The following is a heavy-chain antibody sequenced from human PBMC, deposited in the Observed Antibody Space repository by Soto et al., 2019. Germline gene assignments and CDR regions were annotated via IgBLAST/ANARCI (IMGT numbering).Heavy chain of an antibody. Sequence: EVQLVQSGGGLVQPGGSLRLSCVGSGFTFTDFYMNWVRQAPGKGLEWVANISPDGTETNYVESVRGRFTPSRDKAKNSLFLQMNSVRADDTALYYCAGWGGHDYNYWGQGILVTVSS. D-gene: IGHD4-4*01. J-gene: IGHJ4*02. CDR2: ISPDGTET. V-gene: IGHV3-7*03. CDR3: AGWGGHDYNY. CDR1: GFTFTDFY.